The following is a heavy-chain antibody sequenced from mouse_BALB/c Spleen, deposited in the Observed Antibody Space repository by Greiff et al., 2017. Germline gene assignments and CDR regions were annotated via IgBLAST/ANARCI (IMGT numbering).Heavy chain of an antibody. D-gene: IGHD1-1*01. CDR2: IDPANGNT. J-gene: IGHJ1*01. V-gene: IGHV14-3*02. CDR3: ARGGYYGSSARYFEV. CDR1: GFNITDTY. Sequence: VQLQQSGAELVKPGASVKLSCTASGFNITDTYMHWVKQRPEQGLEWIGRIDPANGNTKYDPKFQGKATITADTSSNTAYLQLSSLTSEDTAVYYCARGGYYGSSARYFEVWGAGTTGTVAS.